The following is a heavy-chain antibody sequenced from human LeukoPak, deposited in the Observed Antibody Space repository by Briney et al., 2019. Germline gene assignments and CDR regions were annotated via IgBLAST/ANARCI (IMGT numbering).Heavy chain of an antibody. J-gene: IGHJ4*02. V-gene: IGHV3-23*01. CDR3: ANPQAGPRDY. CDR1: GFTFSSYA. CDR2: ISGSGGST. D-gene: IGHD6-13*01. Sequence: GGSLRLSCAASGFTFSSYAMSWVRQAPGRELEWVSAISGSGGSTYYADSVKGRFTISRDNSKNTLYLRMNSLRAEDTAVYYCANPQAGPRDYWGQGTLVTVSS.